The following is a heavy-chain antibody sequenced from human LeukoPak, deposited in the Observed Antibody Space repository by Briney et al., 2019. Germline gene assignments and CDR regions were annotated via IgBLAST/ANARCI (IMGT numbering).Heavy chain of an antibody. Sequence: SVKVSCAASGGTFSSYAINWVRQAPGQGLEWMGGIISIFGTVNYAQKFQGRVTITADESTSTPYMELSSLRSEDTAVYYCAREGVGGTLKYQLLKYWFDPWGQGTLVTVSS. V-gene: IGHV1-69*13. D-gene: IGHD2-2*01. CDR2: IISIFGTV. J-gene: IGHJ5*02. CDR1: GGTFSSYA. CDR3: AREGVGGTLKYQLLKYWFDP.